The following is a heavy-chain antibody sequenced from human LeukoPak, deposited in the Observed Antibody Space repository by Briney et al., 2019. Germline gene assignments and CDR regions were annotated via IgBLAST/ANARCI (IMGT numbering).Heavy chain of an antibody. CDR3: ARLAILSTIDY. D-gene: IGHD3-3*02. J-gene: IGHJ4*02. CDR2: IYPSDSDT. CDR1: GYSFTSYW. Sequence: GESLKISCEGSGYSFTSYWIGWVRQMPGKGLEWMGIIYPSDSDTRYRPSFQGQVTISADKSISTAYLQWSSLKASDTAMYYCARLAILSTIDYWGQGTLVTVSS. V-gene: IGHV5-51*01.